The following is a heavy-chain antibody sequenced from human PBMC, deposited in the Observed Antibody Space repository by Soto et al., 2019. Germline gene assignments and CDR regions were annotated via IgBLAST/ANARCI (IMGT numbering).Heavy chain of an antibody. CDR1: GITFSGFT. Sequence: VRLVESGGGLVQPGGSLRLSCAASGITFSGFTMNWVRQAPGRGLEWVSYISRSGETIYYADSVKGRFTISRDNAENSLYLQMNSLRDEDTAVYYCASRHLADCSGTSCLYYFDYWGRGALVTVSS. CDR2: ISRSGETI. D-gene: IGHD2-2*01. J-gene: IGHJ4*02. CDR3: ASRHLADCSGTSCLYYFDY. V-gene: IGHV3-48*02.